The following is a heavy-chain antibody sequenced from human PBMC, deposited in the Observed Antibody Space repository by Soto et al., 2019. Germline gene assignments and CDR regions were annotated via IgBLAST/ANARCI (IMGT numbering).Heavy chain of an antibody. Sequence: QVQLQQWGAGLLKPSETLSLTCAVYGGSFSGYYWSWIRQPPGKGLEWIGEINHSGSTNYNPSLKSRVTISVDTSKNQFSLKLSSVTAADTAVYYCARGRGYDFWSGYYNYYYGMDVWGQGTTVTVSS. D-gene: IGHD3-3*01. CDR3: ARGRGYDFWSGYYNYYYGMDV. J-gene: IGHJ6*02. CDR1: GGSFSGYY. CDR2: INHSGST. V-gene: IGHV4-34*01.